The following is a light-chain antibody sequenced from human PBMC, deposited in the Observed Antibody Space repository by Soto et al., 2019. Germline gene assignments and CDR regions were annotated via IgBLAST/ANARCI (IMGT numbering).Light chain of an antibody. Sequence: DIQMTQSPSTLSASVGNRVTITCRASQSISSWLAWYQQKPGKAPNLLIYKASSLESGVPSRFSGSGSGTGFTLTISSLQPDDFATYYCQHYNSYSSITFGQGTRLEIK. J-gene: IGKJ5*01. CDR3: QHYNSYSSIT. CDR1: QSISSW. CDR2: KAS. V-gene: IGKV1-5*03.